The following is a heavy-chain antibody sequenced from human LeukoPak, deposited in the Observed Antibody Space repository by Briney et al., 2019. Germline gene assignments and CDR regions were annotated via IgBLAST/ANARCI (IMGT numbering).Heavy chain of an antibody. CDR1: GFTFGSYW. V-gene: IGHV3-7*01. D-gene: IGHD2-2*01. CDR2: IKQDESEK. J-gene: IGHJ4*02. Sequence: GGSLRLSCAASGFTFGSYWMNWVRQAPGKGLEWVANIKQDESEKNYVDSVKGRFTISRDNSKNTLYLQMNSLRAEDTAVYYCAREIVVVPAAAVALWGQGTLVTVSS. CDR3: AREIVVVPAAAVAL.